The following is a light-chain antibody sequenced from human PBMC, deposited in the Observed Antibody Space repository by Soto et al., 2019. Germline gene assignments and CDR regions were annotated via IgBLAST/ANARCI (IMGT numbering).Light chain of an antibody. V-gene: IGLV2-11*01. CDR2: DVN. CDR1: SSDVGGYNL. J-gene: IGLJ1*01. Sequence: QSVLTQPRSVSGSPGQSVTISCTGTSSDVGGYNLVAWYQHHPGKAPKVMIYDVNKPPSGVPDRFSGSKSEKTASLTISGLQADDDDYYYCCSYTGTNAYVFGTGTKLTVL. CDR3: CSYTGTNAYV.